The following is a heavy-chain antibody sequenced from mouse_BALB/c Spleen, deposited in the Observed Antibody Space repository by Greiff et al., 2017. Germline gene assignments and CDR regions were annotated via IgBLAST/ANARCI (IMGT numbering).Heavy chain of an antibody. CDR3: ARVEGYYGSSLYWYFDV. CDR1: GFTFSSYT. J-gene: IGHJ1*01. V-gene: IGHV5-6-4*01. Sequence: EVKLVESGGGLVKPGGSLKLSCAASGFTFSSYTMSWVRQTPEKRLEWVATISSGGSYTYYPDSVKGRFTISRDNARNILYLQMSSLRSEDTAMYYCARVEGYYGSSLYWYFDVWGAGTTVTVSS. CDR2: ISSGGSYT. D-gene: IGHD1-1*01.